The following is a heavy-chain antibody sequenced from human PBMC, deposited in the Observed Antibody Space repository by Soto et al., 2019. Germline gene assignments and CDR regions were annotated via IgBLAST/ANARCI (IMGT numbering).Heavy chain of an antibody. CDR2: ISSDGSGT. J-gene: IGHJ4*02. CDR1: GFTFSSYW. Sequence: GGSLRLSCAASGFTFSSYWMHWVRQPPGKGLVWVSRISSDGSGTTYADSVKGRFTISRDNAKNTLYLQMNSLRAEDTAVYYCARGEIRFLERGGQYYFENWGQGTLVTVSS. D-gene: IGHD3-3*01. CDR3: ARGEIRFLERGGQYYFEN. V-gene: IGHV3-74*01.